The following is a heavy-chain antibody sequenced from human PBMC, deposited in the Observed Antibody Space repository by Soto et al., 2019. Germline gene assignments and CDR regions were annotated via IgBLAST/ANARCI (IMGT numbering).Heavy chain of an antibody. CDR3: ARVRWYSGYDFSY. D-gene: IGHD5-12*01. J-gene: IGHJ4*02. V-gene: IGHV3-33*01. CDR2: IWYDGSNK. Sequence: PGGSLRLSCAASGFTFSSYGMHWVRQAPGKGLEWVAVIWYDGSNKYYADSVKGRFTISRDNSKNTLYLQMNSLRAEDTAVYYCARVRWYSGYDFSYWGQGTLVTVSS. CDR1: GFTFSSYG.